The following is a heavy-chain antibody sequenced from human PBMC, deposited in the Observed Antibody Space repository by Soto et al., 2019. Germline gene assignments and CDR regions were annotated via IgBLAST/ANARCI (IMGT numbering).Heavy chain of an antibody. D-gene: IGHD3-22*01. Sequence: SVKVSCKASGGTFSSYAISWVRQAPGQGLEWMGGIIPIFGTANYAQKFQGRVTITADESTSTAYMELSSLRSEDTAVYYCARGALFDYYDNSGNSPWRGRGYYFDYCG. CDR2: IIPIFGTA. CDR1: GGTFSSYA. V-gene: IGHV1-69*13. CDR3: ARGALFDYYDNSGNSPWRGRGYYFDY. J-gene: IGHJ4*01.